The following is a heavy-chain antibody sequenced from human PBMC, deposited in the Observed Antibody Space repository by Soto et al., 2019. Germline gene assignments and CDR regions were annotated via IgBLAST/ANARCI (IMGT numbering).Heavy chain of an antibody. CDR2: ISYDGSTN. CDR3: AFDSDTRIAREIIMDDFDY. J-gene: IGHJ4*02. V-gene: IGHV3-30*03. Sequence: GESLKISCAASGLTFITHGMHWVRQAPNKGLERVAVISYDGSTNYYADSVKGRFTISRDNSKNTQYLQMNSLRTEDTAVYYCAFDSDTRIAREIIMDDFDYWGRGTLVTVSS. D-gene: IGHD3-10*01. CDR1: GLTFITHG.